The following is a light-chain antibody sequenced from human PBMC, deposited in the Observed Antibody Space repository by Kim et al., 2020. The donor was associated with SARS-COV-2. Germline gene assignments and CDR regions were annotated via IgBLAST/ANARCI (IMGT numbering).Light chain of an antibody. J-gene: IGLJ2*01. Sequence: GQSVTISCTGPSSDVGGYNYVSWYQQNPGKAPKLMIYEVSKRPSGVPDRFSGSKSGNTASLTVSGLQAEDEADYYCSSYAGSNNLVFGGGTKLTVL. CDR2: EVS. CDR3: SSYAGSNNLV. CDR1: SSDVGGYNY. V-gene: IGLV2-8*01.